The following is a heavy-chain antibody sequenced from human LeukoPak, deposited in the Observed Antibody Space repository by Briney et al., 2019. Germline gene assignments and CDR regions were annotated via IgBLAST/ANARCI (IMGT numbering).Heavy chain of an antibody. CDR2: ISSSNSYI. Sequence: GGSLRLSCAASGFTFSSYSMNWVRQAPGKGLEWVSSISSSNSYIYYADSVKGRFTISRDNAKNSLYLQMNSLRAEDTAVYYCARDLDDYGDYWPLGYWGQGTLVTVSS. CDR3: ARDLDDYGDYWPLGY. J-gene: IGHJ4*02. CDR1: GFTFSSYS. V-gene: IGHV3-21*01. D-gene: IGHD4-17*01.